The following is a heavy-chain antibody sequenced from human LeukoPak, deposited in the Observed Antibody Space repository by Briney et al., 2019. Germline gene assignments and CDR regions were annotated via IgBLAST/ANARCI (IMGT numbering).Heavy chain of an antibody. D-gene: IGHD2-8*02. CDR3: ARGRVRLVPQSDY. J-gene: IGHJ4*02. CDR1: GFTFSSYA. CDR2: ISYDGSNK. Sequence: PGGSLRLSCAASGFTFSSYAMHWVRQAPGKGLEWVAVISYDGSNKYYADSVKGRFTISRDNSKNTLYLQMNSLRAEDTAVYYCARGRVRLVPQSDYWGQGTLVTVSS. V-gene: IGHV3-30-3*01.